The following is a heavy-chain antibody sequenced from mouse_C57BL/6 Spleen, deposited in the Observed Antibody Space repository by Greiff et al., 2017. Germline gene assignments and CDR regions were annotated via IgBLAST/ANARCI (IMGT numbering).Heavy chain of an antibody. CDR3: ARGYYGSSYRFAY. J-gene: IGHJ3*01. Sequence: QVQLQQSGAELVKPGASVKLSCKASGYTFTSYWMQWVKQRPGQGLEWIGEIDPSDSYTNYNQKFKGKATLTVDTSSSTAYMQLSSLTSEDSAVYYCARGYYGSSYRFAYWGQGTLGTVSA. D-gene: IGHD1-1*01. V-gene: IGHV1-50*01. CDR2: IDPSDSYT. CDR1: GYTFTSYW.